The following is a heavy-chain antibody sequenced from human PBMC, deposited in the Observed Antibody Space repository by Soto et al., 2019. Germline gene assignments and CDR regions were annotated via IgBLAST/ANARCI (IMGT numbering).Heavy chain of an antibody. V-gene: IGHV1-2*04. CDR3: ARDQSNWNYYYYYGMDV. CDR2: INPNSGGT. D-gene: IGHD1-20*01. Sequence: GASVKVSCKASGYTFTGYYMHWVRQAPGQGLEWMGWINPNSGGTNYAQKFQGWVTMTRDTSISTAYMELSRLRSDDTAVYCCARDQSNWNYYYYYGMDVWGQGTTVTVSS. CDR1: GYTFTGYY. J-gene: IGHJ6*02.